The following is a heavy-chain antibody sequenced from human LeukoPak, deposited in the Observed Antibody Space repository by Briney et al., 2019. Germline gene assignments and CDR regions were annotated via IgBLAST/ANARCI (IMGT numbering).Heavy chain of an antibody. Sequence: SETLSLTCAVYGGSFSGYYWSWIRQPPGKGLEWIGEINHSGSTNYNPSLKSRVTISVDTSKNQFSLKLSSVTAADTAVYYCARVGLVYYYDSSGPSAFDIWGQGTMVTVSS. CDR2: INHSGST. J-gene: IGHJ3*02. D-gene: IGHD3-22*01. V-gene: IGHV4-34*01. CDR1: GGSFSGYY. CDR3: ARVGLVYYYDSSGPSAFDI.